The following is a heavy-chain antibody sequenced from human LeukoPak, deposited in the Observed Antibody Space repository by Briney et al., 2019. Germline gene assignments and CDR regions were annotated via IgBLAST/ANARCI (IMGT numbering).Heavy chain of an antibody. D-gene: IGHD5-24*01. CDR1: GFTFSSYA. Sequence: PGGSLRLSCAASGFTFSSYAMHWVRQAPGKGLEWVAVISYDGSNKYYADSVKGRFTISRDNSMNTLYLQMNSLRAEDTAVYYCARDTADGYNMDYWGQGTLVTVSS. CDR3: ARDTADGYNMDY. CDR2: ISYDGSNK. J-gene: IGHJ4*02. V-gene: IGHV3-30*04.